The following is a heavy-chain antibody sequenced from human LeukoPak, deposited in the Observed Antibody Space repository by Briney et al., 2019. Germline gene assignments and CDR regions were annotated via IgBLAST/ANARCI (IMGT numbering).Heavy chain of an antibody. CDR1: ELNFETHA. CDR2: LSFDASGR. J-gene: IGHJ4*02. CDR3: ARDLQEISSFYFDY. Sequence: GGSLRLSCVVSELNFETHAMHGVRQAPGKGLEWVAGLSFDASGRNYADSVKGRFTISRDNSKNTLYLQMHTLSPEDTAVYFCARDLQEISSFYFDYWGQGSLVTVSS. V-gene: IGHV3-30*04. D-gene: IGHD3-16*02.